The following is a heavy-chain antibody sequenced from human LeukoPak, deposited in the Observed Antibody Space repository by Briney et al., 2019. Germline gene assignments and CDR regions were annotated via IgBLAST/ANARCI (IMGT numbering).Heavy chain of an antibody. J-gene: IGHJ4*02. D-gene: IGHD3-10*01. CDR3: ARAAYYYGSGSYRY. Sequence: GSLSLSCAASGFTFSSYSMNWVRQAPGKGLEWVSSISSSSSYIYYADSVKGRFTISRDSAKNSLYLQMNSLRAEDTAVYYCARAAYYYGSGSYRYWGQGTLVTVSS. CDR1: GFTFSSYS. CDR2: ISSSSSYI. V-gene: IGHV3-21*01.